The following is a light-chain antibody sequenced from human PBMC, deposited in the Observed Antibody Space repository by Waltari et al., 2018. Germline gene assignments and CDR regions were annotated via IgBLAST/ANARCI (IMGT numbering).Light chain of an antibody. CDR1: QSVSSY. Sequence: EIVLTQSPVTLSLSPGERATLSCRASQSVSSYLAWYQQRPGQAPRLLIYDASSRATGIPARFSGSGSETDFTLTISSLEPEDFAVYYCQQRRTWPLTFGGGTKVEI. J-gene: IGKJ4*01. CDR2: DAS. CDR3: QQRRTWPLT. V-gene: IGKV3-11*01.